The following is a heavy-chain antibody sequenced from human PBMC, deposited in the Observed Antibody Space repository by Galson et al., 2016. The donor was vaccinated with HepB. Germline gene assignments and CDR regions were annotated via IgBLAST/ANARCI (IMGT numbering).Heavy chain of an antibody. CDR2: ISYDGGHK. CDR1: GFSFSTYA. J-gene: IGHJ4*02. D-gene: IGHD2-21*02. V-gene: IGHV3-30*18. Sequence: SLRLSCAASGFSFSTYAMHWVRQSPGRGLGWVTIISYDGGHKEYADSVKGRFSISRDNSRNTLYLHMNNLRPEDTAVYYCAKHRSTACHVENYLDSWGQGTPVTVSA. CDR3: AKHRSTACHVENYLDS.